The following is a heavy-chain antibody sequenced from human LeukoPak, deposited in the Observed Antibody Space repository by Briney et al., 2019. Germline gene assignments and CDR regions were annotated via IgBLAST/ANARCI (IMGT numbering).Heavy chain of an antibody. CDR2: ISYTGETK. CDR3: VKETDEYSSSSSDY. CDR1: GFTFSNYG. Sequence: GGSLRLSCAASGFTFSNYGMQWVRQAPGKGLEWVAVISYTGETKYYGDSVKSRFTISRDNSKNTLYLQMSSLRAEDTAVYYCVKETDEYSSSSSDYWGQGTLVAVSS. D-gene: IGHD6-6*01. J-gene: IGHJ4*02. V-gene: IGHV3-30*18.